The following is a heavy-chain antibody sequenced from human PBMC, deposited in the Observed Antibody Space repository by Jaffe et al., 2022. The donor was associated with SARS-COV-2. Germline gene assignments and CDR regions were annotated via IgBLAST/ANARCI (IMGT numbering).Heavy chain of an antibody. J-gene: IGHJ5*02. V-gene: IGHV4-34*01. D-gene: IGHD3-10*01. Sequence: QVQLQQWGAGLLKPSETLSLTCAVYGGSFSGYYWSWIRQPPGKGLEWIGEINHSGSTNYNPSLKSRVTISVDTSKNQFSLKLSSVTAADTAVYYCARAFRPLVRGVMGWFDPWGQGTLVTVSS. CDR3: ARAFRPLVRGVMGWFDP. CDR1: GGSFSGYY. CDR2: INHSGST.